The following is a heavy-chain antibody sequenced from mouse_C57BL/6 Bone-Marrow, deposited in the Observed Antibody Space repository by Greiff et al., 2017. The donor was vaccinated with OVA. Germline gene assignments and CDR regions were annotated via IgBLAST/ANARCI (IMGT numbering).Heavy chain of an antibody. J-gene: IGHJ2*01. Sequence: EVKLMESGGGLVKPGGSLKLSCAASGFTFSSYTMSWVRQTPEKRLEWVATISGGGGNTYYPDSVKGRFTISRDKAKNTLYLQMSSLTSEDTALYYCARRGCLGYYFDYWGQGTTLTVSS. V-gene: IGHV5-9*01. D-gene: IGHD3-3*01. CDR1: GFTFSSYT. CDR3: ARRGCLGYYFDY. CDR2: ISGGGGNT.